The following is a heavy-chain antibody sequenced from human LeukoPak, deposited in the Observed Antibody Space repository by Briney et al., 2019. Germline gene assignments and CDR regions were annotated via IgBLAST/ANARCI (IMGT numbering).Heavy chain of an antibody. Sequence: GASVKVSCKVSGYTLTELSMHWVRQAPGKGLEWMGGFDPEDGETIYAQKLQGRVTMTTDTSTSTAYMELRSLRSDDTAVYYCARDAYYDFWSGYYMFDYWGQGTLVTVSS. CDR1: GYTLTELS. J-gene: IGHJ4*02. CDR2: FDPEDGET. CDR3: ARDAYYDFWSGYYMFDY. D-gene: IGHD3-3*01. V-gene: IGHV1-24*01.